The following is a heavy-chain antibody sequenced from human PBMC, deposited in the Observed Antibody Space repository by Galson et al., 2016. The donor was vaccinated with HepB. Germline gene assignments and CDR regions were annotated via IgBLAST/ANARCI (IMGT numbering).Heavy chain of an antibody. V-gene: IGHV3-7*01. J-gene: IGHJ4*02. CDR1: GFTFSNYW. CDR2: IKQDGTQE. Sequence: SLRLSCAASGFTFSNYWMSWVRQAPGEGLEWLVNIKQDGTQEDYVDSVKGRFTISRDNAKNSLYLQMNSLRAEDTAVYYCAREFKIAAPGVLDYWGQGTLVTVSS. D-gene: IGHD6-13*01. CDR3: AREFKIAAPGVLDY.